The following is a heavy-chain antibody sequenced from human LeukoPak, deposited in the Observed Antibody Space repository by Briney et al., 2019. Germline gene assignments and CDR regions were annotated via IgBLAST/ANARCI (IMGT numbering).Heavy chain of an antibody. CDR3: AREPHGESPGY. Sequence: SAKVSCKASGGTFSSHAISWVRQAPGQGLEWMGRIIPIFGTANYAQKFQGRVTITTDESTSTAYMELSSLRSEDTAVYYCAREPHGESPGYWGQGTLVTVSS. D-gene: IGHD4-17*01. J-gene: IGHJ4*02. V-gene: IGHV1-69*05. CDR1: GGTFSSHA. CDR2: IIPIFGTA.